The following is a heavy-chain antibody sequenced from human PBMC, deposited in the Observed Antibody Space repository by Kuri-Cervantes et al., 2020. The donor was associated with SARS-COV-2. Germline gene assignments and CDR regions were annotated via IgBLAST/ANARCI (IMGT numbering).Heavy chain of an antibody. CDR1: GFTFDDYA. J-gene: IGHJ5*02. Sequence: GGSLRLSCAASGFTFDDYAMHWVRQAPGKGLEWVSGISWNSGSIGYADSVKGRFTISRDNAKNSLYLQMNSLRAEDTAVYYCASGGIAAAGTGWFDPWGQGTLVTVSS. CDR2: ISWNSGSI. D-gene: IGHD6-13*01. CDR3: ASGGIAAAGTGWFDP. V-gene: IGHV3-9*01.